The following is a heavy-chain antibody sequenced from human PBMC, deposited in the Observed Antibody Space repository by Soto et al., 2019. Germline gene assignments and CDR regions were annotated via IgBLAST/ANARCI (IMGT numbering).Heavy chain of an antibody. CDR3: TGDASRDSRDRGWFDA. CDR2: ISSNSAYI. V-gene: IGHV3-21*01. D-gene: IGHD6-13*01. J-gene: IGHJ5*02. CDR1: GFAFRSFA. Sequence: GGALRLTATATGFAFRSFAMDGVRQAPGKGLEWVSTISSNSAYIYYTDALRGRFTISRDNAKNSLHLQMRSLRDEDKAVYYCTGDASRDSRDRGWFDAWGPGTLVTVPS.